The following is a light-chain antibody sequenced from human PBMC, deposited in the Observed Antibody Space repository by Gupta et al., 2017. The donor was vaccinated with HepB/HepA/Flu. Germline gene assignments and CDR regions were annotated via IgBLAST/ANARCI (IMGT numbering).Light chain of an antibody. J-gene: IGKJ4*01. V-gene: IGKV1-12*01. Sequence: DIQMTQSPSSVSASVGDRVTITCRASQDIRSLLDRYQHQPGKAPKLLIYTASTLQSGVPSRFSGSRSGTDFTLTSSSLQPEDFATYYCQQVKSLPLTLGGGTKVEIK. CDR3: QQVKSLPLT. CDR2: TAS. CDR1: QDIRSL.